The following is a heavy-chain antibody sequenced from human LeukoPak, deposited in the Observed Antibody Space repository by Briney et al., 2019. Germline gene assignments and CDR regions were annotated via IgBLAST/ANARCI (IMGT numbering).Heavy chain of an antibody. CDR3: ARKTYYYDSSGYYQIFDY. D-gene: IGHD3-22*01. Sequence: SETLSLTCTVSGGSIRSYYWSWIRQPPGKGLEWIGYIYYSGSTNYNPSLKSRITISVDTSKNQFSLKLSSVTAADTAVYYCARKTYYYDSSGYYQIFDYWGQGTLVTVSS. CDR1: GGSIRSYY. CDR2: IYYSGST. V-gene: IGHV4-59*01. J-gene: IGHJ4*02.